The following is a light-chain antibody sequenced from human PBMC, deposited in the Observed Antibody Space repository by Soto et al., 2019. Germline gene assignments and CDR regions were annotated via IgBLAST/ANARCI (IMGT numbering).Light chain of an antibody. V-gene: IGKV1-5*01. CDR3: QQYNSYSYT. CDR2: DAS. CDR1: QSISSW. Sequence: DIQMTQSPSPLSASVGDRVTITCRASQSISSWLAWYQQKPGKAPKLLIYDASSLESGVPSRFSGSGSGTEFTLTISSLQPDDFATDDCQQYNSYSYTLGQGTKLESK. J-gene: IGKJ2*01.